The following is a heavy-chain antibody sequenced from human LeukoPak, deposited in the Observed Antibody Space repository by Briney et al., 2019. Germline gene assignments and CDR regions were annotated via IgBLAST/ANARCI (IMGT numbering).Heavy chain of an antibody. CDR2: ISAYNGNT. CDR1: GYTFTSYG. V-gene: IGHV1-18*01. J-gene: IGHJ5*02. D-gene: IGHD2-2*01. CDR3: ALTPAADNWFDP. Sequence: ASVKVSCKASGYTFTSYGISWVRQAPGQGLEWMGWISAYNGNTNYAQKLQGRVTMTTDISTSTAYMELRSLRSDDTAVYYCALTPAADNWFDPWGQGTLVTVSS.